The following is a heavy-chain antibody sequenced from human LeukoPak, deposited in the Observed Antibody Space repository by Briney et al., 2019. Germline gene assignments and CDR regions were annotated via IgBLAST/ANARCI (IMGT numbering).Heavy chain of an antibody. D-gene: IGHD2-21*02. J-gene: IGHJ4*02. CDR1: GGTFSSYA. CDR2: IIPIFGTA. V-gene: IGHV1-69*13. Sequence: SVKVSCKASGGTFSSYAISWVRQAPGQGLEWMGGIIPIFGTANYAQKFQGRVTITADESTSTAYMELSSLRSDDTAVYYCARTVVVTAISFDYWGQGTLVTVSS. CDR3: ARTVVVTAISFDY.